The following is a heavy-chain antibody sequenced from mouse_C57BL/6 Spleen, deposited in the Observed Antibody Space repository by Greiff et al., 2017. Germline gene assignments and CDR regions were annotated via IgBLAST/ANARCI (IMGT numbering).Heavy chain of an antibody. D-gene: IGHD2-2*01. CDR3: ARSTMVTTGGYFDV. V-gene: IGHV5-6*01. Sequence: EVQLVESGGDLVKPGGSLKLSCAASGFTFSSYGMSWVRQTPDKRLEWVATISSGGSYTYYPDSVKGRFTISRDNAKNTLYLQMSSLKSEDTAMYYCARSTMVTTGGYFDVWGSGTTVTVSS. CDR2: ISSGGSYT. CDR1: GFTFSSYG. J-gene: IGHJ1*01.